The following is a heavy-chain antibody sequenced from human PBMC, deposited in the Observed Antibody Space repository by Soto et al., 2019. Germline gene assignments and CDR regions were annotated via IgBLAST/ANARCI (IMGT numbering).Heavy chain of an antibody. CDR1: GYTFTSYG. V-gene: IGHV1-18*04. D-gene: IGHD3-10*01. J-gene: IGHJ6*02. CDR2: ISAYNGNT. Sequence: ASVKVSCKASGYTFTSYGISWVRQAPGQGLEWMGWISAYNGNTNYAQKLQGRVTMTTDTSTSTAYMELRSLRSDDTAVYYCARGKMVRGVSYYYYGMYVWGQGTTVTVS. CDR3: ARGKMVRGVSYYYYGMYV.